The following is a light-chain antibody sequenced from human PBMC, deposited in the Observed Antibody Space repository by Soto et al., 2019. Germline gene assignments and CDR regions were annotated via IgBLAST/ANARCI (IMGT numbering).Light chain of an antibody. CDR2: GAS. J-gene: IGKJ1*01. CDR1: QSVSSN. V-gene: IGKV3-15*01. Sequence: EIVMTQSPATLSVSTGERATLSCRASQSVSSNLAWYQQKPGQAPRLLIYGASTRATGIPARFSGSGYGTEFTLTISSLQPEDFAVYYCQQYNNWPRTFGQGTNVDIK. CDR3: QQYNNWPRT.